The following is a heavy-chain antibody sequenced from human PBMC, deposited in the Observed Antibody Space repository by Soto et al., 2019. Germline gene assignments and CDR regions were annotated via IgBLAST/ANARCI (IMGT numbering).Heavy chain of an antibody. D-gene: IGHD6-6*01. CDR1: GGSISRSTYY. J-gene: IGHJ5*02. Sequence: NPSETLSLTCTVSGGSISRSTYYWDWIRQPPGKGLEWIGAMYYTGNRNYNPSLESRVTMSVDTSKNQFSLKLSSVTPTDTAVYYCARRSSSSLGSLFDPWGRGILVTVSS. V-gene: IGHV4-39*01. CDR2: MYYTGNR. CDR3: ARRSSSSLGSLFDP.